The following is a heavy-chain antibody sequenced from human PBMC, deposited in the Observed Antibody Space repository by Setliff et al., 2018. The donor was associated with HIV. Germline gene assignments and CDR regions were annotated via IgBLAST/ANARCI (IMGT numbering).Heavy chain of an antibody. V-gene: IGHV4-38-2*01. CDR1: GYSISSGYY. D-gene: IGHD3-3*01. CDR3: ARQYDFWSGYNGFDP. J-gene: IGHJ5*02. CDR2: IYYSGST. Sequence: PSGTLSLTCVVSGYSISSGYYWGWIRQPPGKGLEWIGSIYYSGSTYYNPSLKSRVTISVDTSKNQFSLKLSSVTAADTAVYYCARQYDFWSGYNGFDPWGQGTLVTVSS.